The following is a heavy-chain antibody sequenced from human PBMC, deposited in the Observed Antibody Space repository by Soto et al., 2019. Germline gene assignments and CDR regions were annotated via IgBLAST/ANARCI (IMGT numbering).Heavy chain of an antibody. D-gene: IGHD4-4*01. CDR1: EFTFSSYA. CDR2: ISYSGERT. Sequence: EVQLLESGGGLVQPGGSLRLSCVASEFTFSSYAMSWVRQAPGKGLEWVSAISYSGERTYYADSVKGRFTISRDNSKNTLYLQMNSLRDEDTAVYYCAKVPTGEMATVFQAFDIWGQGTMVTVSS. CDR3: AKVPTGEMATVFQAFDI. V-gene: IGHV3-23*01. J-gene: IGHJ3*02.